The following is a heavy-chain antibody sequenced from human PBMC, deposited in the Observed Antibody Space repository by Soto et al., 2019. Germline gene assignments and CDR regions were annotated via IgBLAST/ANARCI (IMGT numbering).Heavy chain of an antibody. CDR2: ISPYNGRT. J-gene: IGHJ6*02. V-gene: IGHV1-18*01. D-gene: IGHD5-18*01. CDR3: GRCRTDSYAMDV. CDR1: GYSFTSYA. Sequence: ASVKASCKASGYSFTSYAIGWVRQVPGQGPEWMGWISPYNGRTNYAQSVKGRVVMTTDISTNTVYLDVRRLRPDDWAIYYCGRCRTDSYAMDVWGQGTTVTVSS.